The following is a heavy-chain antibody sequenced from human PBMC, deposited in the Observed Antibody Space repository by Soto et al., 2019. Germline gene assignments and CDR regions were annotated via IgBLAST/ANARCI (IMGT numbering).Heavy chain of an antibody. CDR1: GFTFGQYA. CDR3: TRGPPRVEMTAYYFDS. Sequence: GSLRLSCTTSGFTFGQYAMTWVRQAPGKGLEWVGFTRSKAYGGTTEYAASVKDRFTISRDDSKGIAYLQMNSLKTEDTAVYYCTRGPPRVEMTAYYFDSWGQGTLVTSPQ. D-gene: IGHD2-21*02. V-gene: IGHV3-49*04. J-gene: IGHJ4*02. CDR2: TRSKAYGGTT.